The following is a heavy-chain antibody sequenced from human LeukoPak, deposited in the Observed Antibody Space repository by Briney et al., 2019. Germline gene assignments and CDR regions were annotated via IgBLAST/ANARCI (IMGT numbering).Heavy chain of an antibody. J-gene: IGHJ4*02. CDR2: VHLDGRT. Sequence: SGTLSLTCAVSGGSISSSNWWSWVRQPPGKGLEWIGEVHLDGRTNYNPSLKSRLIMSVDLPENHISLKLTSVTAADTAVYYCAREGGFYRPLDYSGQGTLVTVSS. V-gene: IGHV4-4*02. CDR1: GGSISSSNW. CDR3: AREGGFYRPLDY. D-gene: IGHD3-3*01.